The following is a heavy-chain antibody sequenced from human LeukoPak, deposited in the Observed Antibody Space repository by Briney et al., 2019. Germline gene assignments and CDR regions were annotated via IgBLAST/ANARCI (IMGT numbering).Heavy chain of an antibody. CDR3: ARGHDSSGYSH. D-gene: IGHD3-22*01. V-gene: IGHV3-21*01. J-gene: IGHJ4*02. CDR1: GFTFSSYS. Sequence: GGSLRLSCAASGFTFSSYSMNWVRQAPGKGLEWVSSISSSSSHIYYADSVKGRFTISRDNAKNSLYLQMNSLRAEDTAVYYCARGHDSSGYSHWGQGTLVTVSS. CDR2: ISSSSSHI.